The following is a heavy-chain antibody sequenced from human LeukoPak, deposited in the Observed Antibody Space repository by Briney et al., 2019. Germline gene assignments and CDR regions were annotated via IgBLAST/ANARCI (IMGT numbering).Heavy chain of an antibody. Sequence: SSETLSLTCTVSGGSISSSSYYWGWIRQPPGKGLEWIGSIYYSGSTYYNPSLKSRVTISVDTSKNQFSLKLSSVTAADTAVYYCARVERIVGATGGGANAGTFDYWGQGTLVTVSS. CDR3: ARVERIVGATGGGANAGTFDY. D-gene: IGHD1-26*01. J-gene: IGHJ4*02. CDR1: GGSISSSSYY. CDR2: IYYSGST. V-gene: IGHV4-39*07.